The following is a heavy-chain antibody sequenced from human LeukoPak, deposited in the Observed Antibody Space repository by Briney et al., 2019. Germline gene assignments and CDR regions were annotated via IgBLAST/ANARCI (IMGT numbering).Heavy chain of an antibody. CDR1: GYTFTSYD. Sequence: ASVKVSCKASGYTFTSYDINWVRQATGQGLEWMGWMNPNTTDTGYAQKFQGRVTMTRDTSISTAYMELSSLRSEDTAVYYCARGVSRWDFFDYWGQGALVTVSS. D-gene: IGHD5-24*01. V-gene: IGHV1-8*01. J-gene: IGHJ4*02. CDR3: ARGVSRWDFFDY. CDR2: MNPNTTDT.